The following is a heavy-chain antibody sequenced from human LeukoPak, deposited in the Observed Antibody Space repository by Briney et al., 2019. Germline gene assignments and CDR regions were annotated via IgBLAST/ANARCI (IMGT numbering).Heavy chain of an antibody. CDR3: ARAAYATATWNFDY. V-gene: IGHV4-59*01. CDR2: IYYSGST. D-gene: IGHD2-8*01. J-gene: IGHJ4*02. CDR1: GGSISSYY. Sequence: SETLSLTCTVSGGSISSYYWSWIRQPPGKGLEWIGYIYYSGSTNYNPSLKSRVTISVDTSKNQFSLKLSSVTAADTAVYYCARAAYATATWNFDYWGQGTLVTVSS.